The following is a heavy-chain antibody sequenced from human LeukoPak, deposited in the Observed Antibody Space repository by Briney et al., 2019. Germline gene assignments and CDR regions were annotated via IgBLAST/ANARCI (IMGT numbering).Heavy chain of an antibody. CDR3: ARGPPLFDP. Sequence: GGSLRLSCAASGFTFSSYSMNWVRQAPGKGLEWVSYISTSGTTTYYADSVKGRFTISSDNAKSSLYLQMNSLRAEDTAVYYCARGPPLFDPWGQGTLVTVSS. CDR2: ISTSGTTT. V-gene: IGHV3-48*01. J-gene: IGHJ5*02. CDR1: GFTFSSYS.